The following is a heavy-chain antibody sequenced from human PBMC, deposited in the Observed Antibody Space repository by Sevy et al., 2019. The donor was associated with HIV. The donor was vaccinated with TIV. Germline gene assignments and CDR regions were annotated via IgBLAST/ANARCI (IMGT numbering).Heavy chain of an antibody. Sequence: GGFLRLSCAASGFSFSIYSMNWVRQAPGKGLEWLSYMSNTGGTIHYADSVKGRFTISRDNAKNSLYLQMNSLRAEDTAVYYCASQRGGYERLYYFDYWGQGTLVTVSS. J-gene: IGHJ4*02. D-gene: IGHD5-12*01. CDR2: MSNTGGTI. CDR3: ASQRGGYERLYYFDY. CDR1: GFSFSIYS. V-gene: IGHV3-48*01.